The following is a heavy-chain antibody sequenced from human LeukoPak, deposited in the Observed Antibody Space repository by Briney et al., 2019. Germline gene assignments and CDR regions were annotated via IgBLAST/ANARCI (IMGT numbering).Heavy chain of an antibody. CDR1: GGSISSGVYY. CDR2: IYYSGTT. V-gene: IGHV4-30-4*01. D-gene: IGHD3-3*01. CDR3: ARGFAYGGHFDY. J-gene: IGHJ4*02. Sequence: SETLSLTCTVSGGSISSGVYYWNWIRQAPGKGLEWIGYIYYSGTTFYNPSLKSRVTISVDTSKNQFSLKLSSVTAADTAVYYCARGFAYGGHFDYWGQGTLVTVSS.